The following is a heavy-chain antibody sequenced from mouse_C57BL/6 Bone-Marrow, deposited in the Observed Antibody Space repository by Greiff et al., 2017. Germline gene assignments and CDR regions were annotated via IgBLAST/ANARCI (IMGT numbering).Heavy chain of an antibody. V-gene: IGHV1-62-2*01. CDR1: GYTFTEYT. J-gene: IGHJ3*01. CDR2: VYPGSGSI. Sequence: VQLQQSGAELVKPGASVKLSCKASGYTFTEYTIHWVKQRSGQGLEWIGWVYPGSGSIKYNEKFKDKATLTADKSSSTVYMELSRLTSEDSAVYFCARHEEEVSSYPAWFAYWGQGTLVTVSA. D-gene: IGHD1-1*01. CDR3: ARHEEEVSSYPAWFAY.